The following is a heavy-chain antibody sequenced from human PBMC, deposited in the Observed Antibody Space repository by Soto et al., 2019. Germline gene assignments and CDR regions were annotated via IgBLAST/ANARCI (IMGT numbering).Heavy chain of an antibody. J-gene: IGHJ4*02. CDR3: TKNSAYALDY. D-gene: IGHD5-12*01. V-gene: IGHV4-4*02. CDR2: MHHIGST. CDR1: GGSITNNNW. Sequence: PSETQSLTCDVSGGSITNNNWWSWVRQPPGEGLEWIGEMHHIGSTNYNPSLKSRVTMSVDTSKNQFFLKLNSVTAADTAVYYCTKNSAYALDYWVQVTLVTVYS.